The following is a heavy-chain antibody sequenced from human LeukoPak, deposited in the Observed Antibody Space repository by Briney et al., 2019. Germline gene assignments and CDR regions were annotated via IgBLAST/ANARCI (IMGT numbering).Heavy chain of an antibody. V-gene: IGHV3-7*01. J-gene: IGHJ6*02. Sequence: PGGSLRLSCAASGFTFSSYWMSWVRQARGKRLEWVANIKQDGSEKYYVDSMKGRFTISRDNAKNSLYLQMNSLRAEDTAVYYCARDRATMVRGVIARYYYYGMDVWGQGTTVTVSS. D-gene: IGHD3-10*01. CDR1: GFTFSSYW. CDR3: ARDRATMVRGVIARYYYYGMDV. CDR2: IKQDGSEK.